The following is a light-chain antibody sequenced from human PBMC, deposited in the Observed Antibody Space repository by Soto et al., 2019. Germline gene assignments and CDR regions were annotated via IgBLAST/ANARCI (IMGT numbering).Light chain of an antibody. CDR3: CSYAGSYSWV. CDR2: DVS. V-gene: IGLV2-11*01. J-gene: IGLJ3*02. CDR1: SSDVGGYNY. Sequence: QSALTQPRSVSGSPGQSVTISCTGTSSDVGGYNYVSWYQLHPAQAPKLMIYDVSKRPSGVPDRFSGSKSGNTASLTISWLQAEDEADYYGCSYAGSYSWVFGGGTKLTVL.